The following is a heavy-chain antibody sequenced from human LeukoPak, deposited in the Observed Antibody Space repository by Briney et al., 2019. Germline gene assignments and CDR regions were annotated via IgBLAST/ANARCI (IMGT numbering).Heavy chain of an antibody. V-gene: IGHV3-21*01. CDR2: INSSSSYI. J-gene: IGHJ4*02. CDR1: GFTFSSYS. D-gene: IGHD2-2*01. Sequence: SGGSLRLSCAASGFTFSSYSMNWVRQAPGKGLEWVSSINSSSSYIYYADSVKGRFTISRDNDKNTLYLQENRLSAEHTAVYYCARDVVPAAMGDYRGGGALVTVS. CDR3: ARDVVPAAMGDY.